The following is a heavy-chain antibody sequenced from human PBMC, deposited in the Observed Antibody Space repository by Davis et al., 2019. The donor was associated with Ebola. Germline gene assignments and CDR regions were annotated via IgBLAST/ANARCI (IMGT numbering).Heavy chain of an antibody. CDR1: GFTFSSYA. J-gene: IGHJ4*02. CDR3: VRDRDFSFDQ. D-gene: IGHD2/OR15-2a*01. Sequence: GESLKISCAASGFTFSSYAMSWVRQAPGKGLEWVSAISGSGGSTYYADSVKGRFTISREDATSSLYLQMNSLRDEDTAVYYCVRDRDFSFDQWGRGILVTVSS. V-gene: IGHV3-23*01. CDR2: ISGSGGST.